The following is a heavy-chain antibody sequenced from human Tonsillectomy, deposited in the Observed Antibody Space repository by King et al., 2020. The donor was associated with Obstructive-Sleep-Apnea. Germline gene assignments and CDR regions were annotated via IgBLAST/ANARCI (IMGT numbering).Heavy chain of an antibody. V-gene: IGHV4-34*01. CDR1: GWSFSYYY. J-gene: IGHJ5*02. CDR2: INHSGST. D-gene: IGHD6-13*01. Sequence: VQLQQWGAGLLKPSETLSLTCAVFGWSFSYYYWSWIRQPPGKGLEWVWEINHSGSTNYNPSLKSRVTIYVDTSKNQFSLKFSSVTAADTATYYCARGSGATAVNWFDPWGQGTLVTVSS. CDR3: ARGSGATAVNWFDP.